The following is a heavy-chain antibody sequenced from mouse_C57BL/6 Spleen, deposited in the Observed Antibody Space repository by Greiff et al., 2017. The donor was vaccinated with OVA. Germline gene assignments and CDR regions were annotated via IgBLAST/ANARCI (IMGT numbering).Heavy chain of an antibody. CDR3: ARGLTTVVDYAMDY. J-gene: IGHJ4*01. V-gene: IGHV5-17*01. D-gene: IGHD1-1*01. CDR1: GFTFSDYG. CDR2: ISSGSSTI. Sequence: EVNVVESGGGLVKPGGSLKLSCAASGFTFSDYGMHWVRQAPEKGLEWVAYISSGSSTIYYADTVKGRFTISRDNAKNTLFLQMTSLRSEDTAMYYCARGLTTVVDYAMDYWGQGTSVTVSS.